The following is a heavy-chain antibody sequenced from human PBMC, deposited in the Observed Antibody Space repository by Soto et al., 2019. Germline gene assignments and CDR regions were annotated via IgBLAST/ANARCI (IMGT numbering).Heavy chain of an antibody. J-gene: IGHJ6*02. V-gene: IGHV5-10-1*01. CDR3: ARQVVPAAPFNYYYYGMEV. CDR1: GYSFTSYW. Sequence: PGESLKISCKGSGYSFTSYWISWVRQMPGKGLEWMGRIDPSDSYTNYSPSFQGHVTISADKSISTAHLQWSSLKASDTAMYYCARQVVPAAPFNYYYYGMEVWGQGTTVTVSS. CDR2: IDPSDSYT. D-gene: IGHD2-2*01.